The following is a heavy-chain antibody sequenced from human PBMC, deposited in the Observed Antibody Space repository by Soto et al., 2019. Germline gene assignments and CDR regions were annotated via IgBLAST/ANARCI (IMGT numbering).Heavy chain of an antibody. J-gene: IGHJ1*01. V-gene: IGHV3-23*01. Sequence: GSLRLSCAASGFTCSTYAMAWVLQAPGKGLEWVSGVSASGLNTDYADPVKGRFFISRDNSDNTLHLQMNSLRDDDTAIYYCAKRRLNTITSLSDFWGQGVQVTVSS. CDR2: VSASGLNT. D-gene: IGHD2-2*01. CDR1: GFTCSTYA. CDR3: AKRRLNTITSLSDF.